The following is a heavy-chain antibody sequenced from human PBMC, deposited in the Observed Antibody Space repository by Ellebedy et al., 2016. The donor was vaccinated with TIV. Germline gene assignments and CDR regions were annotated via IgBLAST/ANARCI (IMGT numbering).Heavy chain of an antibody. CDR3: ARHISTVVTLAHAFDI. J-gene: IGHJ3*02. V-gene: IGHV4-59*08. CDR1: GGSISSYY. D-gene: IGHD4-23*01. CDR2: IYYSGST. Sequence: MPSETLSLTCTVSGGSISSYYWSWIRQPPGKGLEWIGYIYYSGSTNYNPSLKSRVTISVDTSKNQFSLKLSSVTAADTAVYYCARHISTVVTLAHAFDIWGQGTMVTDSS.